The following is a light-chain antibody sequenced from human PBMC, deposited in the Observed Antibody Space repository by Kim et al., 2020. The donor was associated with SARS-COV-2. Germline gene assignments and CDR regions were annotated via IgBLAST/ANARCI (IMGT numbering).Light chain of an antibody. CDR3: QVWDSSTVV. V-gene: IGLV3-9*01. J-gene: IGLJ2*01. CDR1: NIGSKN. CDR2: RDS. Sequence: SYELTQPLSVSMALGQTARITCGGNNIGSKNVHWYQQKPGQAPVLVIYRDSNRPSGIPERFSGSKSGNTATLTISRAQAGDEADYYCQVWDSSTVVFGGGTKLTVL.